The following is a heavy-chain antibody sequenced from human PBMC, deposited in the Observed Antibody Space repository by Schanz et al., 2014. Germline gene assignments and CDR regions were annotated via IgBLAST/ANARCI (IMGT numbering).Heavy chain of an antibody. CDR3: ARDLEGYDGGGGGFDP. J-gene: IGHJ5*02. CDR1: GFSLNTYG. D-gene: IGHD2-21*01. Sequence: QVQLVESGGGVVQPGRSLILSCSVSGFSLNTYGIHWFRQPAGKGLEWVAVIWNNGVTKYYADSVRGRFTISRDRFQNTLYLRMSSLRAEDTAVYYCARDLEGYDGGGGGFDPWGQGTLVTVSS. CDR2: IWNNGVTK. V-gene: IGHV3-33*01.